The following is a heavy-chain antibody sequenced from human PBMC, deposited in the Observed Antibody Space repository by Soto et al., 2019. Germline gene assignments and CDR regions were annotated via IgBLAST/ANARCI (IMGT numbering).Heavy chain of an antibody. V-gene: IGHV3-30-3*01. D-gene: IGHD4-17*01. CDR3: ASDMTTVVTPDGYFDL. CDR2: ISYDGSNK. Sequence: QVQLVASGGGVVQPGRSLRLSCAASGFTFSTYAMHWVRQAPGKGLEWVALISYDGSNKYYADSVKGRFTISRDNSQNTLYVQMNSLRAEDTAVYYCASDMTTVVTPDGYFDLWGRGTLVTVSS. J-gene: IGHJ2*01. CDR1: GFTFSTYA.